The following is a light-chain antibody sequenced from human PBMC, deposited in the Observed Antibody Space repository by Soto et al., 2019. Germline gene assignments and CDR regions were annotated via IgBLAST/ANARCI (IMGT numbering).Light chain of an antibody. CDR1: HDISTF. Sequence: DIQLTQSPSLLSASIGDRVTITCRASHDISTFLAWYQQKPGKAPKLLIYEASTLQSGVPSRFSGSGSGTEFNLTISGLLTEDFAAYYCQQLYTLTFTFGQGTRLEIK. J-gene: IGKJ5*01. V-gene: IGKV1-9*01. CDR3: QQLYTLTFT. CDR2: EAS.